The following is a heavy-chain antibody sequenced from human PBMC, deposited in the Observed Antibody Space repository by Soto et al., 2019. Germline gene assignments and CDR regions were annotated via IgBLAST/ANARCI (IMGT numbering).Heavy chain of an antibody. V-gene: IGHV1-18*01. CDR2: ISAYNGNT. J-gene: IGHJ4*02. CDR1: GYTFTSYG. CDR3: ARAPRDGYNYVLP. Sequence: QVQLVQSGAEVKKPGASVKVSCKATGYTFTSYGISWVRQVPGQGLEWMGWISAYNGNTNYAQKFQGRVTMTTDTSTTTAYMELRSLRSDDTAVYYCARAPRDGYNYVLPWGQGTLVIVSS. D-gene: IGHD5-12*01.